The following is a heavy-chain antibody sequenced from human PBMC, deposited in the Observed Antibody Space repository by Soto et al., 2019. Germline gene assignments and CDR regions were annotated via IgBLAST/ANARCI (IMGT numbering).Heavy chain of an antibody. D-gene: IGHD3-10*01. Sequence: EVQLLESGGGLVQPGGSLRLSSVACGFAFTTHAMSWVRKSPGKGLEWVSTFSGSGGNIYYAEAVKGRLTISRDDSKNTLYLQMNSLRVEDTAVYYCAKDPPWTVGPLAMDVWGQGTTVTVSS. J-gene: IGHJ6*02. CDR3: AKDPPWTVGPLAMDV. V-gene: IGHV3-23*01. CDR2: FSGSGGNI. CDR1: GFAFTTHA.